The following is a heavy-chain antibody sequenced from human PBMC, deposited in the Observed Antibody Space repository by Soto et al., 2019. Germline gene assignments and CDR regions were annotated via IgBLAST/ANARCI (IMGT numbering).Heavy chain of an antibody. V-gene: IGHV2-5*02. J-gene: IGHJ4*02. Sequence: QITLNESGPTVVRPTETLTLTCRFSGFSLTTSGVGVGWIRKSPGKAPEWLALIYWDDDKRYSASLKSRLTSTNDTSKNQVVLTVSDLDPTDTATYYCAHRVLRTVFGLVTTTAIYFDFWGQGTPVAVSS. D-gene: IGHD3-3*01. CDR1: GFSLTTSGVG. CDR3: AHRVLRTVFGLVTTTAIYFDF. CDR2: IYWDDDK.